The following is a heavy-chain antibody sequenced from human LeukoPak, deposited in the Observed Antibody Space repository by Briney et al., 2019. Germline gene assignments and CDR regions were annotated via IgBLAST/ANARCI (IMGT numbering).Heavy chain of an antibody. Sequence: PGGSLRLSCAASGFTFSSYEMNWVRQAPGKGLEWVSYISSSGGTIYYADSVKGRFTISRDNAKNSLYLQMNSLRAEDTAVYYCARDLVGFGELDCWGQGTLVTVSS. J-gene: IGHJ4*02. CDR2: ISSSGGTI. CDR1: GFTFSSYE. CDR3: ARDLVGFGELDC. D-gene: IGHD3-10*01. V-gene: IGHV3-48*03.